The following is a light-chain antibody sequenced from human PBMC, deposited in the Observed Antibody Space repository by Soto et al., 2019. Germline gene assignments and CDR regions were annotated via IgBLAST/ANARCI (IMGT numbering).Light chain of an antibody. J-gene: IGLJ1*01. CDR2: GDS. Sequence: QSVLTQPPSVSGAPGQRSTISCTWSSSNIGAGYDVHWYQQLPGTAPKLLIYGDSNRPSGVPDRFSGSKSGTSASLAITGLQAEDEADYYCQSYDSSLSGDVFGTGTKVTVL. V-gene: IGLV1-40*01. CDR3: QSYDSSLSGDV. CDR1: SSNIGAGYD.